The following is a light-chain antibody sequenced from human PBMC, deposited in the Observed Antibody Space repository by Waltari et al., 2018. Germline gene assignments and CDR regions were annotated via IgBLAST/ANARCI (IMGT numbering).Light chain of an antibody. V-gene: IGKV1-39*01. CDR1: QSISSY. CDR3: QQSYSTPQT. CDR2: AAS. Sequence: DIQMTQSPSSLSASVGDRVTITCRASQSISSYLNWYQQKPGNAPKLLIYAASTLQRGVPSRFSGSGSGTDFTLTISSLQPEDFATYYCQQSYSTPQTFGGGTKVEIK. J-gene: IGKJ4*01.